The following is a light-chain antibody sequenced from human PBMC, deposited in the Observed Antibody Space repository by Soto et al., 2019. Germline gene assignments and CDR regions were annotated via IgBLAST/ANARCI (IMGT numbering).Light chain of an antibody. J-gene: IGKJ1*01. CDR1: QSISSW. Sequence: DIQITLSLSALAASVGDRVAIAFGASQSISSWLAWYQQKPGKAPKLLIYDESNLETGVPSRFSGSGSGKDFTFTIRSLQNEDIEKYYCQKYDNLHSTCGHGTKVDIK. CDR2: DES. CDR3: QKYDNLHST. V-gene: IGKV1-33*01.